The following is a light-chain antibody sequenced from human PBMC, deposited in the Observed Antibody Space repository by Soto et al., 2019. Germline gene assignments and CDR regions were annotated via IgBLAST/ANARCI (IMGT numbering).Light chain of an antibody. V-gene: IGKV1-5*01. CDR2: EGS. CDR1: QSISSW. Sequence: DIQMTQSPSTLSASVGDRVTITCRANQSISSWLAWYQQKPGKAPNLLISEGSTLQSGVPSRFSGSGSGTEFTLTISSLQPDDLAIYFCQQYNSSPLTFGGGTKVEIK. J-gene: IGKJ4*01. CDR3: QQYNSSPLT.